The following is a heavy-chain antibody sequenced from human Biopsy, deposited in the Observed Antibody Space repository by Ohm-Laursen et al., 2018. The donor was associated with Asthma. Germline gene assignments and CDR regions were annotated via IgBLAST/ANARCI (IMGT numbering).Heavy chain of an antibody. CDR1: GASITSSAYY. CDR2: MYYGETT. D-gene: IGHD2-2*01. V-gene: IGHV4-39*01. CDR3: ARHDHRWDTYADF. Sequence: SETLSLTCTVSGASITSSAYYWGWIRQPPGKGLEWIGSMYYGETTYYSPSLKSRVTISVDTSKNQLPLFLSSVTAADTAVYYCARHDHRWDTYADFWGQGTLVTVSS. J-gene: IGHJ4*02.